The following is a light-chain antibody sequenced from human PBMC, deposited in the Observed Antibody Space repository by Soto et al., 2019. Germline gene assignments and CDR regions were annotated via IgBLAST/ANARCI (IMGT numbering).Light chain of an antibody. CDR1: SSDVGGYNY. CDR3: SSYTSSTIDYV. J-gene: IGLJ1*01. V-gene: IGLV2-14*01. Sequence: QSALTQPASVSGSPGQSITISCTGTSSDVGGYNYVSWYQQHPGKAPKLMIYEVSNRPSGVSNRFSGSKSGNTASLTISGRPAEDEADYYCSSYTSSTIDYVFGTGTKLTVL. CDR2: EVS.